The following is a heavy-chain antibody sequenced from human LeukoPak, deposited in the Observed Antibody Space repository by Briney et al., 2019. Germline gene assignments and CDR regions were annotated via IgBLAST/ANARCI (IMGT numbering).Heavy chain of an antibody. CDR2: IYSGGST. V-gene: IGHV3-53*01. Sequence: GGSLRLSCAASAFTFSSFGMHWVRQAPGKGLEWVSVIYSGGSTYYADSVKGRFTISRDNSKNTLYLQMNSLRAEDTAVYYCARTWELPNHFDYWGQGTLVTVSS. CDR3: ARTWELPNHFDY. J-gene: IGHJ4*02. CDR1: AFTFSSFG. D-gene: IGHD1-26*01.